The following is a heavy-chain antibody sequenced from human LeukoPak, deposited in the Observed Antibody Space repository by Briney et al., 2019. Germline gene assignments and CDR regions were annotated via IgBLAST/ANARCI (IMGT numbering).Heavy chain of an antibody. J-gene: IGHJ4*02. CDR1: GFTFSTFT. CDR3: VKTHYSEINYLDY. V-gene: IGHV3-64D*09. CDR2: ISSNGGST. Sequence: GGSLRLSCSASGFTFSTFTMHWVRQTPGKGLEYVSAISSNGGSTYYADSMKGRFTISRDNSKNTLYLQMNSLRAEDTAVYYCVKTHYSEINYLDYWGQGTLVTVSS. D-gene: IGHD3-10*01.